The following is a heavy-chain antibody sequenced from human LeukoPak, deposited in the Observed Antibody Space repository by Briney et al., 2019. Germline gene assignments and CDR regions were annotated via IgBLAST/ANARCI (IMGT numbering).Heavy chain of an antibody. Sequence: GGSLRLSCAASGFTFSTYAMSWVRQAPGKGLEWVSGVSGSGGSTYYGDSVKGRFTISRDNSKNTLYLQMNSLRAEDTAVYYCAKGGLGIQLWLDYWGQGTLVTVSS. J-gene: IGHJ4*02. CDR2: VSGSGGST. CDR3: AKGGLGIQLWLDY. CDR1: GFTFSTYA. D-gene: IGHD5-18*01. V-gene: IGHV3-23*01.